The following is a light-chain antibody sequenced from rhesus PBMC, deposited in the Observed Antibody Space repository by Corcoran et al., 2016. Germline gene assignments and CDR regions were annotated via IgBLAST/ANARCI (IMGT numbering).Light chain of an antibody. CDR1: ERVSGFGINH. CDR2: LES. J-gene: IGKJ1*01. CDR3: LQSKDSRA. Sequence: DIVLTQSPASLAVSPGQRATITCRASERVSGFGINHIHWYQQTPGQTPQLLIYLESNKDTGVPARFRASVSGTDFTLPINPVEADDAADYYCLQSKDSRAFGLGTKVEIQ. V-gene: IGKV7-13*01.